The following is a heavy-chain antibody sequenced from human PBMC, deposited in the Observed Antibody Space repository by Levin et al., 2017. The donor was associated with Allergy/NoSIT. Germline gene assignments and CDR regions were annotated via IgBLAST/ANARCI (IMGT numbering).Heavy chain of an antibody. CDR2: INPNSGGT. J-gene: IGHJ1*01. Sequence: GESLKISCKASGYTFTGYYMHWVRQAPGQGLEWMGRINPNSGGTNYAQKFQGRVTMTRDTSISTAYMELSRLRSDDTAVYYCALSDSSSWFYFQHWGQGTLVTVSS. CDR1: GYTFTGYY. V-gene: IGHV1-2*06. CDR3: ALSDSSSWFYFQH. D-gene: IGHD6-13*01.